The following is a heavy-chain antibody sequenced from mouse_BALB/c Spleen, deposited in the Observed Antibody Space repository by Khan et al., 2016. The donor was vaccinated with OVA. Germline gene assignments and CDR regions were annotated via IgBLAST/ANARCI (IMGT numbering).Heavy chain of an antibody. V-gene: IGHV2-6-5*01. CDR2: IWGGGST. CDR1: GFSLSDYG. Sequence: QVQLKESGPGLVAPSQNLSITCTVSGFSLSDYGVSWIRQPPGKGLEWLGVIWGGGSTYYNSALKSRLSISKDNSKSQVFLKMSSLKMYDTAMFYCAKGVWAYYYTLDYWGQGTSVTVSS. J-gene: IGHJ4*01. CDR3: AKGVWAYYYTLDY.